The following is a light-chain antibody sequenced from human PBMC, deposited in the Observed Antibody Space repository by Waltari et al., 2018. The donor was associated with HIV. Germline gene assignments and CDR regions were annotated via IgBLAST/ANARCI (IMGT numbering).Light chain of an antibody. CDR1: SSNIGSNY. CDR2: RNK. V-gene: IGLV1-47*01. CDR3: AAWDDSLSGLV. J-gene: IGLJ3*02. Sequence: QSVLTQPPSASGTPGQRVTISCSGSSSNIGSNYGYWYQQVPGTAPNLLLYRNKPRPSGVPDLFSGSKSGTSASLALSGLRSEDEADYYCAAWDDSLSGLVFGGGTKVTVL.